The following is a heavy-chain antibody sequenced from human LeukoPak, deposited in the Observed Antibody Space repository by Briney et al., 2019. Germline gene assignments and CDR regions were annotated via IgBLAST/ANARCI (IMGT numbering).Heavy chain of an antibody. CDR3: AREVPENFNFDY. J-gene: IGHJ4*02. D-gene: IGHD2/OR15-2a*01. V-gene: IGHV1-46*01. CDR1: GYTFTSYY. Sequence: ASVTVSCTASGYTFTSYYTHWVRQAPGQGLEWMGIIKLSGGSTLYAQKFQGRVTVTSDMSTSTVYVELSSLRSEDTAVYYCAREVPENFNFDYWGQGTLVTVSS. CDR2: IKLSGGST.